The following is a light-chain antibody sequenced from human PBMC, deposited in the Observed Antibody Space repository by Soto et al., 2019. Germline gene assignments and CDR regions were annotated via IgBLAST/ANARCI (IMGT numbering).Light chain of an antibody. CDR2: LGS. CDR3: MQAIQAPRT. V-gene: IGKV2-28*01. Sequence: DIVLTQSPLSLPVTPGEPASISCRSSQSLLHSNGNIYLDWYPQKPGQSPQLLIYLGSIRASGVPDRFSGSGSGRDFTLKITRVEAEDVGVYYCMQAIQAPRTFGLGTKVEIK. J-gene: IGKJ1*01. CDR1: QSLLHSNGNIY.